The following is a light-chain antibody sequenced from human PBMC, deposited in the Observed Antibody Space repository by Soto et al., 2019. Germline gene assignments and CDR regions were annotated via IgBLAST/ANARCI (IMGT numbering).Light chain of an antibody. CDR1: SSDVGGYNY. CDR3: CSYAGSYTVV. Sequence: QSALTQPRSVSGSPGQSVTISCTGTSSDVGGYNYVSWYQQHPGKAPKLMIYDVSKRPSWVPDRFSGSKSGNTASLTISGLQAEYEADYYCCSYAGSYTVVFGGGTKLTVL. V-gene: IGLV2-11*01. CDR2: DVS. J-gene: IGLJ3*02.